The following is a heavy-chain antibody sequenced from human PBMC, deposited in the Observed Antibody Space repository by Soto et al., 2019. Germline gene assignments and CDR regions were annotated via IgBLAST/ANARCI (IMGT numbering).Heavy chain of an antibody. CDR2: ISWNSGSI. CDR3: AKDWGSGWYYFDY. J-gene: IGHJ4*02. D-gene: IGHD6-19*01. CDR1: GFTFDDYA. Sequence: PWGSLRLSCAASGFTFDDYAMHWVRQAPGKGLEWVSGISWNSGSIGYADSVKGRFTISRDNAKNSLYLQMNSLRAEDTALYYCAKDWGSGWYYFDYWGQGTLVTAPQ. V-gene: IGHV3-9*01.